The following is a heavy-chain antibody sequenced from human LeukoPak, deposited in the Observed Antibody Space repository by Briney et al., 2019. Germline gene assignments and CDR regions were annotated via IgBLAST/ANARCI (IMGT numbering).Heavy chain of an antibody. CDR1: GGTSSSYA. J-gene: IGHJ6*03. CDR2: IIPIFGTA. CDR3: ARSGEKGYYGSGSQYYYYMDV. V-gene: IGHV1-69*05. Sequence: SVKVSCKASGGTSSSYAISWVRQAPGQGLEWMGRIIPIFGTANYAQKFQGRVTITTDESTSTAYMELSSLRSEDTAVYYCARSGEKGYYGSGSQYYYYMDVWGKGTTVTVSS. D-gene: IGHD3-10*01.